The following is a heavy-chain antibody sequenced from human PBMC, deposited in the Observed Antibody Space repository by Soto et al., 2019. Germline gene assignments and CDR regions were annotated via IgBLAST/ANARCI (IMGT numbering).Heavy chain of an antibody. D-gene: IGHD6-19*01. V-gene: IGHV3-23*01. J-gene: IGHJ4*02. CDR1: GSTFSSYA. Sequence: EVQVLQSGGGLVQPGESLRLFWAASGSTFSSYAMSWVRQAPGKGLEWVAGISGRGSTNYADSVKGRFAISRDNSKNILYLQMNSLRAEDTAFYYCVKGQSVHQYSGGWYYFDYWGQGTLVTVSS. CDR3: VKGQSVHQYSGGWYYFDY. CDR2: ISGRGST.